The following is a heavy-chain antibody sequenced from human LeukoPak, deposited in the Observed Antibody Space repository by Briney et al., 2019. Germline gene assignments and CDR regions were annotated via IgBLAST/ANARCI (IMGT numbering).Heavy chain of an antibody. CDR3: ARDSDTAMVPKYYFDY. CDR1: GFTFSSYW. V-gene: IGHV3-7*01. D-gene: IGHD5-18*01. J-gene: IGHJ4*02. Sequence: GGSLRLSCAASGFTFSSYWMSWVRQAPGKGLEWVANIKQDGSEKYYVDSVKGRFTISRGNAKNSLYLQMNSLRAEDTAVYYCARDSDTAMVPKYYFDYWGQGTLVTVSS. CDR2: IKQDGSEK.